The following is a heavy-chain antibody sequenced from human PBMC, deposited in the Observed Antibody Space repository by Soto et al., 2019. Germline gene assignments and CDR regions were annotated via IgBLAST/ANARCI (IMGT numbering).Heavy chain of an antibody. J-gene: IGHJ4*02. Sequence: GASVKVSCKASGYTLTSYGISWVRQAPGQGLEWMGWISAYNGNTNYAQKLQGRVTMTTDTSTSTAYMELRSLRSDDTAVYYCARSIRDFTAPRTHLINWGQGTLVTVSS. D-gene: IGHD3-10*01. CDR3: ARSIRDFTAPRTHLIN. CDR2: ISAYNGNT. CDR1: GYTLTSYG. V-gene: IGHV1-18*01.